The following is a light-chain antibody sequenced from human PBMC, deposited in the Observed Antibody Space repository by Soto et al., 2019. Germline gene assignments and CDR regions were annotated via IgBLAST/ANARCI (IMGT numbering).Light chain of an antibody. Sequence: QSALTQPASVSGSPGQSITISCTGTSSDVGGYNSVSWYQQHPGKAPKLMIYEVSNRPSGVSNRFSGSKSGNTASLTISGLQAEDEADYYCSSYTSSSIFYVFGTGTKLTVL. V-gene: IGLV2-14*01. CDR2: EVS. CDR3: SSYTSSSIFYV. CDR1: SSDVGGYNS. J-gene: IGLJ1*01.